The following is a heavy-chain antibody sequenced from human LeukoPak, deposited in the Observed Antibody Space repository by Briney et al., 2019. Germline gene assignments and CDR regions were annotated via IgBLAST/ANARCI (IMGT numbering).Heavy chain of an antibody. CDR2: INPNSGGT. V-gene: IGHV1-2*02. Sequence: GASVKVSCKASGYTFTGYYMHWVRQAPGQGLEWMGWINPNSGGTNCAQKFQGRVTMTRDTSISTAYMELSRLRSDDTAVYYCAGAYRDGYNSWQSPHSASFDYWGQGTLVTVSS. D-gene: IGHD5-24*01. CDR1: GYTFTGYY. CDR3: AGAYRDGYNSWQSPHSASFDY. J-gene: IGHJ4*02.